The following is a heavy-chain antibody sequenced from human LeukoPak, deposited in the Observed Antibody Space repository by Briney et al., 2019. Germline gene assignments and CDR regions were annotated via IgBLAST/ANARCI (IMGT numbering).Heavy chain of an antibody. CDR2: IYYSGST. Sequence: SETLSLTCTVSGGSISSYYWSWIRQPPGKGLEWIGYIYYSGSTNYNPSLKSRVAISVDTSKNQFSLKLSSVTAADTAVYYCARVSDYYYGMDVWGQGTTVTVSS. V-gene: IGHV4-59*01. CDR3: ARVSDYYYGMDV. J-gene: IGHJ6*02. CDR1: GGSISSYY.